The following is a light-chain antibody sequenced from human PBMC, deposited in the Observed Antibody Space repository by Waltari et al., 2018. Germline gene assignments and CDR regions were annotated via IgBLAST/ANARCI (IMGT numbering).Light chain of an antibody. CDR1: QAISRS. Sequence: IQLTQSPYSLSASVGDRVTMTCRASQAISRSVAWFQQKPGKVPKLLIFEASDLEDGVPSRFSGSGGGTRFTLTISSLQPEDFATYYCQHFYSYPSGFGQGTRLEIK. J-gene: IGKJ5*01. CDR3: QHFYSYPSG. V-gene: IGKV1-13*02. CDR2: EAS.